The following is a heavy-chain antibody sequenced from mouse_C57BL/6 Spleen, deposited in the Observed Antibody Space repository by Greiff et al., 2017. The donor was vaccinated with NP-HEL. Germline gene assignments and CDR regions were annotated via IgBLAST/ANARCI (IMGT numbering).Heavy chain of an antibody. V-gene: IGHV1-53*01. J-gene: IGHJ4*01. D-gene: IGHD1-1*01. Sequence: QVQLQQSGTELVKPGASVKLSCKASGYTFTSYWMHWVKQRPGQGLEWIGNINPSNGGTNYNEKFKSKATLTVDKSSSTAYMQLSSLTSEDSAVYYGARWGTTVVATDYYAMDYWGQGTSVTVSS. CDR3: ARWGTTVVATDYYAMDY. CDR1: GYTFTSYW. CDR2: INPSNGGT.